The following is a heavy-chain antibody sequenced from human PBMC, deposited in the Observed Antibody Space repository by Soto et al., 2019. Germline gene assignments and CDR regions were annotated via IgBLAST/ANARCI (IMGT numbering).Heavy chain of an antibody. CDR1: GYTFTSYG. CDR3: ARDPDVVVPAAMWCAWDYYYGMDV. D-gene: IGHD2-2*01. J-gene: IGHJ6*02. CDR2: ISAYNGNT. V-gene: IGHV1-18*01. Sequence: ASVKVSCKASGYTFTSYGISWVRQAPGQGLEWMGWISAYNGNTNYAQKLQGRVTMTTDTSTSTAYMELRSLRSDDTAVYYCARDPDVVVPAAMWCAWDYYYGMDVWGQGTTVTVSS.